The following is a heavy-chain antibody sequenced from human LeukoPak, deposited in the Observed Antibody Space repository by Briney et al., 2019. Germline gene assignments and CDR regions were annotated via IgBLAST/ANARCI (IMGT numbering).Heavy chain of an antibody. CDR1: GGSINGYY. CDR3: ARDVTSSVFDY. J-gene: IGHJ4*02. CDR2: ISYSGST. D-gene: IGHD2-2*01. Sequence: SETLSLTCTVSGGSINGYYWSWIRQPPGKGLEWIDYISYSGSTNYNPSLKSRVTISVDTSKNQFSLKLSSVTAADTAVYYCARDVTSSVFDYWGQGTLVTVSS. V-gene: IGHV4-59*12.